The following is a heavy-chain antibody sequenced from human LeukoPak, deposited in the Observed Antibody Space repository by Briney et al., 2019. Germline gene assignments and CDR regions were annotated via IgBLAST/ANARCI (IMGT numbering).Heavy chain of an antibody. V-gene: IGHV1-18*01. J-gene: IGHJ4*02. D-gene: IGHD6-19*01. Sequence: ASVKVSCKASGYTFTSYGISWVRQAPGQGLEWMGWISAYNGNTYYAQKLQGRVTMTTDTSTSTAYMELRSLRSDDTAVYYCARDLVPTRTGYSSGWYFDYWGQGTLVTVSS. CDR1: GYTFTSYG. CDR2: ISAYNGNT. CDR3: ARDLVPTRTGYSSGWYFDY.